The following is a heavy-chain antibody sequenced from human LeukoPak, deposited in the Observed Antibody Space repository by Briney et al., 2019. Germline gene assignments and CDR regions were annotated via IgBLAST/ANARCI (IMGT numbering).Heavy chain of an antibody. Sequence: PGGSLRLSCAASGFTLSSNAMHWVRQAPGKGLEWVAVISYDASNKYYADYVKGRFTISRDNSKNTLYLEMNSLRAGDTAVYYCASGYCGRTTCSPPFDYWGQGTLVTVSS. CDR1: GFTLSSNA. J-gene: IGHJ4*02. CDR3: ASGYCGRTTCSPPFDY. V-gene: IGHV3-30-3*01. D-gene: IGHD2-2*01. CDR2: ISYDASNK.